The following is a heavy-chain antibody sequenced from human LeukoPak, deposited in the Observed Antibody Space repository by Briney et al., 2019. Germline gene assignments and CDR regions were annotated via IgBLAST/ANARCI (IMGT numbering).Heavy chain of an antibody. Sequence: PSETLSLTCTVSGGSISSGGYYWSWIRQHPGKGLEWIGCIYYSGSTYYNPSLKSRVTISVDTSKNQFSLKLSSVTAADTAVYYCASANFDLAYGFDYWGQGTLVTVSS. V-gene: IGHV4-31*03. CDR3: ASANFDLAYGFDY. CDR2: IYYSGST. J-gene: IGHJ4*02. CDR1: GGSISSGGYY. D-gene: IGHD3-9*01.